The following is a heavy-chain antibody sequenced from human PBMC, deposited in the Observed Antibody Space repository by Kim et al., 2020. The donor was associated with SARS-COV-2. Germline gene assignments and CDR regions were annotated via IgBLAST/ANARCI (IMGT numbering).Heavy chain of an antibody. CDR3: ARGDGYNSFDY. CDR2: A. J-gene: IGHJ4*02. Sequence: ANYARKFQGRVTITADKSTSTAYMELSSLRSEDTAVYYCARGDGYNSFDYWGQGTLVTVSS. V-gene: IGHV1-69*02. D-gene: IGHD5-12*01.